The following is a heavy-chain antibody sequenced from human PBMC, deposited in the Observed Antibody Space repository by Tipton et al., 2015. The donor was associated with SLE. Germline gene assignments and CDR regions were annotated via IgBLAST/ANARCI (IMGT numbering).Heavy chain of an antibody. J-gene: IGHJ6*03. CDR3: AREIHYDFWSGYYYYYMDV. V-gene: IGHV4-59*01. CDR1: GGSISSYY. CDR2: IYYSGST. Sequence: TLSLTCTVSGGSISSYYWSWIRPPPGRGLEWIGYIYYSGSTNYNPSLKSRVTISVDASKNQFSLKLSSVTAADTAVYFCAREIHYDFWSGYYYYYMDVWGKGTTFTVSS. D-gene: IGHD3-3*01.